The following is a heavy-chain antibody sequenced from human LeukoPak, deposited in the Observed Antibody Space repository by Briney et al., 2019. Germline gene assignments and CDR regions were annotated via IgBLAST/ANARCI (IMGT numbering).Heavy chain of an antibody. V-gene: IGHV3-23*01. CDR1: GFTFSGYA. D-gene: IGHD2-21*01. CDR2: ISGSRGIT. Sequence: GGSLRLSCAASGFTFSGYAMSWVRQAPGKGLEWVSAISGSRGITYYADSVKGRFTLSRDNSKNTLSLQMNTLRADDTAVYYCVRDNYGGILDFWGQGTLVTVSS. CDR3: VRDNYGGILDF. J-gene: IGHJ4*02.